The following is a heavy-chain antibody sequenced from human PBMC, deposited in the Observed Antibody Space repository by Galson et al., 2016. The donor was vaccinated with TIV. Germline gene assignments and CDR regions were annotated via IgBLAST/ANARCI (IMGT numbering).Heavy chain of an antibody. J-gene: IGHJ5*02. Sequence: SVKVSCKASEDTFTAYYIHWVRQAPGLGLEWMGWINPDNGDTNYAQKFEGRVTMTRDTSMTTVYMDLSSIKSDDTAVYYCARDVGSSSTSWFDPWGQGTLVTVSS. D-gene: IGHD6-6*01. CDR2: INPDNGDT. V-gene: IGHV1-2*02. CDR1: EDTFTAYY. CDR3: ARDVGSSSTSWFDP.